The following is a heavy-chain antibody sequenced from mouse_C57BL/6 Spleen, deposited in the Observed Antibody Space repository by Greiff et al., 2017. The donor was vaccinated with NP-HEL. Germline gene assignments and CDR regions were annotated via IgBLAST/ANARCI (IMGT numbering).Heavy chain of an antibody. Sequence: QVQLQQSGPGLVAPSQSLSITCTVSGFSLTSYAISWVRQPPGKGLEWLGVIWTGGGTNYNSALKSRLSISKDNSKSQVFLKMNSLQTDDTARYYCAREDYGSSYGYFDVWGTGTTVTVSS. J-gene: IGHJ1*03. CDR2: IWTGGGT. CDR3: AREDYGSSYGYFDV. V-gene: IGHV2-9-1*01. D-gene: IGHD1-1*01. CDR1: GFSLTSYA.